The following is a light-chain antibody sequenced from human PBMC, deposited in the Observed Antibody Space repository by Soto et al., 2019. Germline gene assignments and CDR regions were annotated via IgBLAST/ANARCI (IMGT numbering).Light chain of an antibody. CDR3: SSYVGTNSYV. J-gene: IGLJ1*01. CDR2: EVY. V-gene: IGLV2-8*01. Sequence: QSVLTQPPSASGSPGQSVTISCTGTSSDVGGYNYVSWYQQHPGKAPKLIIYEVYKRPSGVPDRFSGSKSGNTAALTGSGLQAEDEADYYCSSYVGTNSYVFGTGTKLTVL. CDR1: SSDVGGYNY.